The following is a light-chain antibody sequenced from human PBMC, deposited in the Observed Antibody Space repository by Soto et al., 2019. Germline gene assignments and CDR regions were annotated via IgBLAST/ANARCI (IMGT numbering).Light chain of an antibody. J-gene: IGKJ4*01. CDR1: QSVDSY. CDR2: DAS. V-gene: IGKV3-11*01. Sequence: EIVLTQSPATLSLSPGERATLSCRASQSVDSYLAWYQQKGGQAPRLLIFDASNRATGIPARFSGSGSGTDFTLTISSLETEDFAVYYCQQHSNRLTFGGGTKVEIK. CDR3: QQHSNRLT.